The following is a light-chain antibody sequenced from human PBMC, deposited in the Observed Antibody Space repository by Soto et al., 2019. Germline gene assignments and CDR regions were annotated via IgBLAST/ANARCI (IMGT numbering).Light chain of an antibody. CDR2: DVR. V-gene: IGLV2-11*01. J-gene: IGLJ2*01. Sequence: QSALTQPRSVSGSPGQSVTISCTGTSSDVGGYNYVSWYQQYPGKAPKLMIYDVRKRPSGVPDRFSGSKSGNTASLTISGLQAEDEADYYCCSYAGSFTVLFGGGTKVTVL. CDR3: CSYAGSFTVL. CDR1: SSDVGGYNY.